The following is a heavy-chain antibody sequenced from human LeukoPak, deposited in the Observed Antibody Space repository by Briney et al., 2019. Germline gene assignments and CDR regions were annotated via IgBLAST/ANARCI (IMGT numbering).Heavy chain of an antibody. CDR2: ISPNSGGT. V-gene: IGHV1-2*02. J-gene: IGHJ4*02. CDR3: ARVAGRDGYNSH. CDR1: GYPFTGHY. Sequence: ASVKVSCKASGYPFTGHYLHWVRQAPGQGLEWMGWISPNSGGTIYAQNFQGRVTMARDTSISTAYMELSTLRADDTAVYYCARVAGRDGYNSHWGQGTLVTVSS. D-gene: IGHD5-24*01.